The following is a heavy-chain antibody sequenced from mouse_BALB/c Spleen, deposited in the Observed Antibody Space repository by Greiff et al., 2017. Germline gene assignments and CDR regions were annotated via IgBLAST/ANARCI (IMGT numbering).Heavy chain of an antibody. CDR1: GFSLTGYG. CDR2: IWGDGST. D-gene: IGHD2-3*01. CDR3: ARGDYDGYGYAMDY. Sequence: VKVVESGPGLVAPSQSLSITCTVSGFSLTGYGVNWVRQPPGKGLEWLGMIWGDGSTDYNSALKSRLSISKDNSKSQVFLKMNSLQTDDTARYYCARGDYDGYGYAMDYWGQGTSVTVSS. V-gene: IGHV2-6-7*01. J-gene: IGHJ4*01.